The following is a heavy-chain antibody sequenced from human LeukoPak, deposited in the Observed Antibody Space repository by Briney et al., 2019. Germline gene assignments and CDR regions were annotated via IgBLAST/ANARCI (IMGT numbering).Heavy chain of an antibody. CDR1: GGSFSGYY. Sequence: SETLSLTCAVYGGSFSGYYWSWIRQPPGKGLEWIGEINHSGSTNYNPSLKSRMTISELTSKSQSSLKMSSANAAGAGVYCGARVFYWFDPWGQGTLVTVSS. CDR2: INHSGST. J-gene: IGHJ5*02. V-gene: IGHV4-34*01. D-gene: IGHD3-9*01. CDR3: ARVFYWFDP.